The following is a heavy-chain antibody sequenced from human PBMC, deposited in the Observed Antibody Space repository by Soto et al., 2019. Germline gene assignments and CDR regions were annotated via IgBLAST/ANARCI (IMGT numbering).Heavy chain of an antibody. V-gene: IGHV1-18*01. CDR1: GYTFTSYG. CDR3: AKDCSSTSCPVDV. J-gene: IGHJ6*04. Sequence: GASVKVSCKASGYTFTSYGISWVRQAPGQGLEWMGWISAYNGNTNYAQKLQGRVTMTTDTSTGTAYMELRSLRSDDTAVYYCAKDCSSTSCPVDVWGKGTTVTVSS. CDR2: ISAYNGNT. D-gene: IGHD2-2*01.